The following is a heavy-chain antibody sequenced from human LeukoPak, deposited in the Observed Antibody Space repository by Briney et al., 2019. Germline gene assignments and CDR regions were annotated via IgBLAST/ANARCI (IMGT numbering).Heavy chain of an antibody. D-gene: IGHD1-26*01. V-gene: IGHV1-18*01. Sequence: ASVKVSCKASGYTFNTYGVTWVRQVPGQGFEWMGWISPYNGDTNYAQKFQGRVTMTTDTLTSTVFMELRSLRSDDTAVYFCARGGLSGIYGIGYWGQGTLVTVSS. CDR1: GYTFNTYG. J-gene: IGHJ4*02. CDR2: ISPYNGDT. CDR3: ARGGLSGIYGIGY.